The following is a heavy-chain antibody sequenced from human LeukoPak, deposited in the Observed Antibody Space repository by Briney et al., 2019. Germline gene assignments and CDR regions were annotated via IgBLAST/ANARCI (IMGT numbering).Heavy chain of an antibody. CDR2: IYSGGST. Sequence: PGGSLRLSCAASGFTFSSYSMNWVRQAPGKGLEWVSVIYSGGSTYYADSVKGRFTISRDNSKNTLYLQMNSLRAEDTAVYYCARGGGGLDYWGQGTLVTVSS. J-gene: IGHJ4*02. D-gene: IGHD3-3*01. V-gene: IGHV3-53*01. CDR1: GFTFSSYS. CDR3: ARGGGGLDY.